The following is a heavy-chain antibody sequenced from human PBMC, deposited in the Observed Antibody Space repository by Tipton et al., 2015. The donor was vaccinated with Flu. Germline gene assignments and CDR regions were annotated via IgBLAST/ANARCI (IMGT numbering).Heavy chain of an antibody. D-gene: IGHD2-2*01. CDR2: IFHTGNT. CDR1: GYSISSDYY. V-gene: IGHV4-38-2*02. Sequence: TLSLTCTVSGYSISSDYYWGWIRQPPGKGLEWIGNIFHTGNTYYNPSLKSRVTISVDTSKNQFSLKVISVTAADTAVYYCARDPSLGMPDYFDSWGQGILVTASS. J-gene: IGHJ4*02. CDR3: ARDPSLGMPDYFDS.